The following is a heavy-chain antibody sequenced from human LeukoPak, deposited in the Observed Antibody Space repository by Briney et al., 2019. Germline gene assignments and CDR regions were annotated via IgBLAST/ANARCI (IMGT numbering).Heavy chain of an antibody. J-gene: IGHJ4*02. Sequence: GGSLRLSCAASGFTFSSYSMNWVRQAPGKGLEWVSAISGSGGSTYYADSVKGRFTISRDNSKNTLYLQMNSLRAEDTAVYYCAKSVPITMVRGVISYFDYWGQGTLVTVSS. V-gene: IGHV3-23*01. D-gene: IGHD3-10*01. CDR3: AKSVPITMVRGVISYFDY. CDR2: ISGSGGST. CDR1: GFTFSSYS.